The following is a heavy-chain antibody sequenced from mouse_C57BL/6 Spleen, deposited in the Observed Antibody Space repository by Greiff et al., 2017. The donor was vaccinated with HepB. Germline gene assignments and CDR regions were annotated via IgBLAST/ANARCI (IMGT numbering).Heavy chain of an antibody. D-gene: IGHD1-1*01. V-gene: IGHV1-80*01. Sequence: QVQLKESGAELVKPGASVKISCKASGYAFSSYWMNWVKQRPGKGLEWIGQIYPGDGDTNYNGKFKGKATLTADKSSSTAYMQLSSLTSEDSAVYCCAREYYYGSSYVGKWYAMDYWGQGTSVTVSS. J-gene: IGHJ4*01. CDR2: IYPGDGDT. CDR1: GYAFSSYW. CDR3: AREYYYGSSYVGKWYAMDY.